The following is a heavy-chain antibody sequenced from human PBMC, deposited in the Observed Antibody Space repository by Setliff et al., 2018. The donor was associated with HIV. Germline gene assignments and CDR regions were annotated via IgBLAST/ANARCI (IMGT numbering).Heavy chain of an antibody. D-gene: IGHD2-15*01. Sequence: SGPTLVNXTQTLTLTCTFSGFSLSTGGGVGWVRQPPGRALEWLAVIYWYDDKRYSPSLDSRLTITKDTSKNHVVLTMTNMDPVDTGTYYCARIYGRSGPIWGQGTMVTVSS. V-gene: IGHV2-5*01. CDR1: GFSLSTGGG. J-gene: IGHJ3*02. CDR3: ARIYGRSGPI. CDR2: IYWYDDK.